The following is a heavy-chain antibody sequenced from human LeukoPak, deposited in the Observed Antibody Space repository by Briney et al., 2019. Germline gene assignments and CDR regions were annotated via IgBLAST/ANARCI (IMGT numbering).Heavy chain of an antibody. CDR3: ARTTEYSSSFFDY. CDR1: GYTFSNYG. CDR2: ISSYIGAA. V-gene: IGHV1-18*01. Sequence: ASVKVSCKASGYTFSNYGISWVRQAPGQGLEWMGWISSYIGAANYTQKLQGRVTMTTDTSTSTAYMELRSLRSDDTAVYYCARTTEYSSSFFDYWGQGTLVTVSS. D-gene: IGHD6-6*01. J-gene: IGHJ4*02.